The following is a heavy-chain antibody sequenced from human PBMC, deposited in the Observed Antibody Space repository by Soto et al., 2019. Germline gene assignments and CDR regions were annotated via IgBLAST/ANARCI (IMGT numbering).Heavy chain of an antibody. CDR3: ARIVESGYTIDFDL. J-gene: IGHJ2*01. CDR2: IYYSGST. Sequence: PAETLSRTCTFSGGSIXSGDYYWSWIRQPPGKGLEWIGYIYYSGSTYYNPSLKSRVTISVDTSKNQFSLKLSSVTAADTAVYYCARIVESGYTIDFDLWGRGTLVTVS. CDR1: GGSIXSGDYY. V-gene: IGHV4-30-4*01. D-gene: IGHD3-16*02.